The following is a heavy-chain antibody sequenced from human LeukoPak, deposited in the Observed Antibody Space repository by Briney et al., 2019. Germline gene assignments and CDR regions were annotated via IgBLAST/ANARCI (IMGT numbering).Heavy chain of an antibody. J-gene: IGHJ4*02. CDR3: ASQFYYDSESYYADY. V-gene: IGHV4-30-4*01. D-gene: IGHD3-22*01. CDR1: GGSISGYFY. Sequence: SQTLSLTCTVSGGSISGYFYWSWIRPPPGKRLEWIGYISYSGSTYYNPSLKSRVTMSVDTSKKQFSLKLGSMSAADTAVYYCASQFYYDSESYYADYWGQGSLVTVSS. CDR2: ISYSGST.